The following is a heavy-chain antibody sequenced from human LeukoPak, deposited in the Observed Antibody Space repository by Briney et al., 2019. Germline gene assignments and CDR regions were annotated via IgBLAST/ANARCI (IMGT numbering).Heavy chain of an antibody. Sequence: PSETLSLTCTVSGGSISSYYWSWIRQPAGKGLEWIGRIYTSGSTNYNPSLKSRVTMSVDTSKNQFSLKLSSVTAADTAVYYCAREPPGIAVAGSWFDPWGQGTPVTVSS. CDR2: IYTSGST. D-gene: IGHD6-19*01. V-gene: IGHV4-4*07. J-gene: IGHJ5*02. CDR1: GGSISSYY. CDR3: AREPPGIAVAGSWFDP.